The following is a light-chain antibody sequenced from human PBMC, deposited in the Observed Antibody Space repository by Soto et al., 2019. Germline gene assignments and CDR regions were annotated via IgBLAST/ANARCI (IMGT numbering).Light chain of an antibody. CDR1: QSVSSN. CDR2: GAS. CDR3: QQYDNLPLA. Sequence: ETVMTQSPATLSVSPGERASLSCRASQSVSSNLAWYQQKPGRAPRILIFGASSRAAGVPDRFSGSGSGTDFTLTINSLQSEDFAVYFCQQYDNLPLAFGHGTKVYIK. J-gene: IGKJ3*01. V-gene: IGKV3-15*01.